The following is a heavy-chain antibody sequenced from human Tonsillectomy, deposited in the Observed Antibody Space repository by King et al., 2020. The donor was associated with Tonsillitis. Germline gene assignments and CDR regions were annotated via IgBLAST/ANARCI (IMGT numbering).Heavy chain of an antibody. Sequence: VQLQESGPGLVKPSQTLSLTCTVSYYSISSGSYWGWIRQPPGKGLEWIGSIFHSGNTYYNPSLKTRVTISVDTSKNQFSLRLSSVTAADTAVYYCARDSDGSNPGYFDLWAVAPWSLSPQ. CDR3: ARDSDGSNPGYFDL. CDR1: YYSISSGSY. CDR2: IFHSGNT. D-gene: IGHD5-24*01. V-gene: IGHV4-38-2*02. J-gene: IGHJ2*01.